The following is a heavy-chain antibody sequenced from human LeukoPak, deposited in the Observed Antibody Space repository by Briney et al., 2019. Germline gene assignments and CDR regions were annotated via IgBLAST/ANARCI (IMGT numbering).Heavy chain of an antibody. CDR3: ARDVRHIAAAGPLDFDY. D-gene: IGHD6-13*01. J-gene: IGHJ4*02. Sequence: PSETLSLTCTVSGYSISSGYCWGWIRQPPGKGLEWIGSIYHSGSTYYNPSLKSRVTISVDTSKNQFSLKLSSVTAADTAVYYCARDVRHIAAAGPLDFDYWGQGTLVTVSS. V-gene: IGHV4-38-2*02. CDR2: IYHSGST. CDR1: GYSISSGYC.